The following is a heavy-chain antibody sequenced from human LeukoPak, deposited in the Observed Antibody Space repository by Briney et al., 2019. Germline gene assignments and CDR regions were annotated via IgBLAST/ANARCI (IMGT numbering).Heavy chain of an antibody. CDR3: ARSTTVTTEYFQH. Sequence: SETLSLTCTVFGGSISSSYYYWGWIRQPPGKGLEWIGSIYYTGSTYYNPSLKSRVTMPVDTSKNQFSLRLSSVTAADTAVYYCARSTTVTTEYFQHWGQGTLVTVSS. CDR1: GGSISSSYYY. J-gene: IGHJ1*01. V-gene: IGHV4-39*07. CDR2: IYYTGST. D-gene: IGHD4-17*01.